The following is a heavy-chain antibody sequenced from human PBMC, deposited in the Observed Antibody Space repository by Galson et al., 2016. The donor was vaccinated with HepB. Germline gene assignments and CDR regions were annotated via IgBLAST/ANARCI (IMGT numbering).Heavy chain of an antibody. CDR2: ISSTSTYI. Sequence: SLRLSCAASGFTFSTYTMNWVRQAPGKGLEWVSYISSTSTYIDYADSVKGRFTISRENAKNSPYLQMNSLRAEDTAVYYCARDRSRFSSGYYTGARDVFAIWGQGTVVTVSS. V-gene: IGHV3-21*01. D-gene: IGHD3-3*01. J-gene: IGHJ3*02. CDR1: GFTFSTYT. CDR3: ARDRSRFSSGYYTGARDVFAI.